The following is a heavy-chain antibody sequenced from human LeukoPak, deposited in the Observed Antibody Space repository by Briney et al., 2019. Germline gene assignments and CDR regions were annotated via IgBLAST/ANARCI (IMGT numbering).Heavy chain of an antibody. CDR3: TTLTYYDILTGYYNFDY. CDR2: IKSKTDGGTT. V-gene: IGHV3-15*07. CDR1: GFTFGNAW. Sequence: GGSLRLSCAASGFTFGNAWMNWVRQAPGKGLEWVGRIKSKTDGGTTDYAAPVKGRFTISRDDSKNTLYLQMNSLKTEDTAVYYCTTLTYYDILTGYYNFDYWGQGTLVTVSS. J-gene: IGHJ4*02. D-gene: IGHD3-9*01.